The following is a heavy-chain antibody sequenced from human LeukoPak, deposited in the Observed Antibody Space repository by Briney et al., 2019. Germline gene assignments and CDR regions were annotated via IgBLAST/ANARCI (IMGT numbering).Heavy chain of an antibody. V-gene: IGHV3-23*01. D-gene: IGHD6-19*01. CDR3: AKGIAVAGPYYYYGMDV. J-gene: IGHJ6*02. CDR2: ISGSGGST. Sequence: PGGSLRLSCAASGFTFSSYAMSWVRQAPGKGLEWVSAISGSGGSTYYADSVKGRFTISRDNSKNTLYLQMNSLRAEDTAVYYCAKGIAVAGPYYYYGMDVWGQGTTVTVSS. CDR1: GFTFSSYA.